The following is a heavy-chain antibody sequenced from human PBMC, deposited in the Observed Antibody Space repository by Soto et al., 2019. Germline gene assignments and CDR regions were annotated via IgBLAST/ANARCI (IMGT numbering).Heavy chain of an antibody. V-gene: IGHV5-51*01. CDR1: GYSFTSYW. Sequence: GESLKISCKGSGYSFTSYWIGWVRQMPGKGLEWMGIIYPGDSDTRYSPSFQGQVTISADKSISTAYLQWSSLKASDTDMYYCARGYYGSGSYSGGLGYYYYGMDVWGQGTTVTV. CDR3: ARGYYGSGSYSGGLGYYYYGMDV. J-gene: IGHJ6*02. D-gene: IGHD3-10*01. CDR2: IYPGDSDT.